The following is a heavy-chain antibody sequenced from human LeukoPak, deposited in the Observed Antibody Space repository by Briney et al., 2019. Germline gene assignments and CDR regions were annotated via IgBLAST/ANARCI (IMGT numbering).Heavy chain of an antibody. CDR3: AALPYYYGSGSYYVDY. J-gene: IGHJ4*02. CDR1: GFTFTSSA. Sequence: SVKVSCKASGFTFTSSAMQWVRPARGQRLEWMGWIVVGSGNPNYAQKFQERVTITRDMSTSTAYMELSSLRSEDTAVYYCAALPYYYGSGSYYVDYWGQGTLVTVSS. V-gene: IGHV1-58*02. CDR2: IVVGSGNP. D-gene: IGHD3-10*01.